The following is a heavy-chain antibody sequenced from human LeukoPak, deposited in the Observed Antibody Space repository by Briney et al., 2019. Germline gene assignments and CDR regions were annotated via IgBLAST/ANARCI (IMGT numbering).Heavy chain of an antibody. D-gene: IGHD6-19*01. V-gene: IGHV4-39*01. Sequence: SETLSLTCTVSGGSISSSSYYWGWIRQPPGXXXXXXXXXXXXETTYYNPSLKSRVTISVDTSKNQFSLKLSSVTASDTAVYYCARPLGSGYTSAWSPNWYFDLWGRGTLVTVSS. CDR3: ARPLGSGYTSAWSPNWYFDL. CDR2: XXXXETT. CDR1: GGSISSSSYY. J-gene: IGHJ2*01.